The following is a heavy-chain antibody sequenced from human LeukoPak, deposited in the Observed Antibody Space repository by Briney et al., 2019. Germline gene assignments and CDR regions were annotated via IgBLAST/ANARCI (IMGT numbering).Heavy chain of an antibody. CDR3: ARVHDFWTGGFDP. V-gene: IGHV4-59*12. J-gene: IGHJ5*02. CDR1: GGSINNYY. D-gene: IGHD3/OR15-3a*01. Sequence: SETLSLTCTVSGGSINNYYWSWIRQPPGKGLEWIGYIYYSGSTNYNPSLNSRVTISVDRSKNQFSLKLSSVTAADTAVYYCARVHDFWTGGFDPWGQGTLVTVSS. CDR2: IYYSGST.